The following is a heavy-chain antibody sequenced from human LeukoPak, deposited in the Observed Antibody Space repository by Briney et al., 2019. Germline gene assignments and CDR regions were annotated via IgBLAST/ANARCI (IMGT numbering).Heavy chain of an antibody. V-gene: IGHV3-23*01. CDR3: AKVSMRPSRLPEAFDI. CDR2: ISGSGGST. J-gene: IGHJ3*02. D-gene: IGHD2/OR15-2a*01. CDR1: GFTFSSYA. Sequence: WGSLTLSCAASGFTFSSYARSWVRQAPGKGLEWVSAISGSGGSTYYADSVKGRFTISRDNSKNTLYLQMNSLRAEDTAVYYCAKVSMRPSRLPEAFDIWGQGT.